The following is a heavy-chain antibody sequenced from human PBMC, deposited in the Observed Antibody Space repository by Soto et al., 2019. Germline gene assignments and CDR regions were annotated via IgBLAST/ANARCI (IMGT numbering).Heavy chain of an antibody. CDR1: GFTFSSYG. CDR3: AREREVAGTHWYFDL. J-gene: IGHJ2*01. CDR2: IWYDGSNK. Sequence: QVQLVESGGGVVQPGRSLRLSCAASGFTFSSYGMHWVRQAPGKGLEWVAVIWYDGSNKYYADSVKGRFTISRDNSKNTRYLQMNSLRAEDTAVYYCAREREVAGTHWYFDLWGRGTLVTVSS. D-gene: IGHD6-19*01. V-gene: IGHV3-33*01.